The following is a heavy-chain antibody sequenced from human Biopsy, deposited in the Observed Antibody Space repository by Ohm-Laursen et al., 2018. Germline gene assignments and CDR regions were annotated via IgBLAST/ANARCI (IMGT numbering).Heavy chain of an antibody. CDR3: VRGVDYYDPYHYYALDV. CDR2: INHSGRT. V-gene: IGHV4-34*01. CDR1: GGSISSDY. Sequence: SDTLSLTCTVSGGSISSDYWSWIRQTPGKGLEWIGEINHSGRTNYNPSLKGRVTISVDTSKNQFSLKVRSVTAADTAVYYCVRGVDYYDPYHYYALDVWGQGTTVTVSS. D-gene: IGHD3-22*01. J-gene: IGHJ6*02.